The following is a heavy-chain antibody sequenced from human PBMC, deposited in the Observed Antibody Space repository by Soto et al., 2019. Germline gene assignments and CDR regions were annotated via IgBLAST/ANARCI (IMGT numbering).Heavy chain of an antibody. V-gene: IGHV4-30-4*01. D-gene: IGHD3-10*01. J-gene: IGHJ3*02. CDR3: ATELNYYGSGSQGAFDI. Sequence: SETLSLTCTVSCGSISSGDYYWSWIRQPPGKGLEWIGYIYYSGSTYYNPSLKSRVTISVDTSKNQFSLKLSSVTAADTAVYYCATELNYYGSGSQGAFDIWGQGTMVTVSS. CDR2: IYYSGST. CDR1: CGSISSGDYY.